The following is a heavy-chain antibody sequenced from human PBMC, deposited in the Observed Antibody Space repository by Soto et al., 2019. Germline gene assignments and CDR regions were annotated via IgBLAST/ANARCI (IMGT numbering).Heavy chain of an antibody. CDR3: ARYNSGHSDY. Sequence: GGSLRLSCAASGFTFRSYGMHWVRQAPGKGLEWVAVTWYDGSQTYYADSVKDRFTISRDNSKSALFLQMDSLRAEDTAIYYCARYNSGHSDYWGQGTLVTVSS. J-gene: IGHJ4*02. CDR1: GFTFRSYG. D-gene: IGHD1-1*01. CDR2: TWYDGSQT. V-gene: IGHV3-33*01.